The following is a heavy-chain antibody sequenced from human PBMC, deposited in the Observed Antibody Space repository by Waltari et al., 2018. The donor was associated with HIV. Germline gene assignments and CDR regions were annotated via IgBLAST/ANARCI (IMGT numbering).Heavy chain of an antibody. CDR2: INAVNGNT. V-gene: IGHV1-3*01. Sequence: QVQLVQSGAEVKKPGASVKVSCKASGYTFTSYSMHWVRQAPGRRFEWMGWINAVNGNTKYSQKMQGRVTITRDTSASTAYMELTSLRSEDTAVYYCAREKNIPEKYHGMDVWGQGTTATVSS. J-gene: IGHJ6*02. CDR1: GYTFTSYS. CDR3: AREKNIPEKYHGMDV.